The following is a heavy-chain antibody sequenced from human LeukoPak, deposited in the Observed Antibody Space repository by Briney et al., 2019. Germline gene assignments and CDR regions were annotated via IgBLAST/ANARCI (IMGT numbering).Heavy chain of an antibody. V-gene: IGHV3-21*01. CDR3: ARVVVPAAEGDY. CDR2: ISSSSSYI. J-gene: IGHJ4*02. Sequence: GGSLRLSCAASGFTFSSYSMNWVRQAPGKGLEWVSSISSSSSYIYYADSVKGRFPTSRDNAKNSLYLQMNSLRAEDTAVYYCARVVVPAAEGDYWGQGTLVSVSS. CDR1: GFTFSSYS. D-gene: IGHD2-2*01.